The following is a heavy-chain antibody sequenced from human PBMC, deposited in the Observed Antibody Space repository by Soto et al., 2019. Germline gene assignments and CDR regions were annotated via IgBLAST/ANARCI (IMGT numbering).Heavy chain of an antibody. J-gene: IGHJ5*02. CDR2: IYYSGST. CDR1: GCSISSSSYY. Sequence: SETLSLTCTVSGCSISSSSYYWGWIRQPPGKGLEGIGYIYYSGSTYYNPSLKSRGTISVATSKNQFSLKLSSVTAADTAVYYCARIVLVPAAMLAPWGQGTLVTVSS. V-gene: IGHV4-30-4*08. D-gene: IGHD2-2*01. CDR3: ARIVLVPAAMLAP.